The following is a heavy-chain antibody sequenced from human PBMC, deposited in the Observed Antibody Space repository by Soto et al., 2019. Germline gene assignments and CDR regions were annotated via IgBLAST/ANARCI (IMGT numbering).Heavy chain of an antibody. CDR2: ISDTGDDT. CDR1: GFTFNYYD. Sequence: EAQLLESGGGLVQPGGSLRLSCVASGFTFNYYDVSWVRRAPGKGLEWVSIISDTGDDTYYGDSVKGRFSISRDKYRSTVFLQMHSLAVHDTALYYCATSSERLSMATLGGLIPLGFDDWGKGIPVTVSS. D-gene: IGHD3-16*02. V-gene: IGHV3-23*01. J-gene: IGHJ4*02. CDR3: ATSSERLSMATLGGLIPLGFDD.